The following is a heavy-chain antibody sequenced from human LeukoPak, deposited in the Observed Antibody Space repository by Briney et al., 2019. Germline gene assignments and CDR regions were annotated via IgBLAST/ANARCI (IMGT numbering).Heavy chain of an antibody. J-gene: IGHJ4*02. CDR3: ARSGSGYLRYYFDY. Sequence: SETLSLTCTVSGGSISSSSYYWGWIRQPPGKGLEWIGSIYSSGSTYYNPSLKSRVTISVDTSKNQFSLKLSSVTAADTAVYYCARSGSGYLRYYFDYWGQGTLVTVSS. V-gene: IGHV4-39*07. CDR2: IYSSGST. D-gene: IGHD5-12*01. CDR1: GGSISSSSYY.